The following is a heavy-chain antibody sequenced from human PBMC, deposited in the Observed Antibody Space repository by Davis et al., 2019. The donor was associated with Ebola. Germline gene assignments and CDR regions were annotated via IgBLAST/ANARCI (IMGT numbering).Heavy chain of an antibody. Sequence: GGSLRLSCAASGFIFSSYVMSWVRQAPGKGLEWVSTLCTSADTYYAESVKGRFTISRDNSKNTLHLQMNGLRVEDTAIYYCAKDTSNIWFDIWGQGTMVTVSS. CDR2: LCTSADT. CDR3: AKDTSNIWFDI. CDR1: GFIFSSYV. D-gene: IGHD1-26*01. J-gene: IGHJ3*02. V-gene: IGHV3-23*01.